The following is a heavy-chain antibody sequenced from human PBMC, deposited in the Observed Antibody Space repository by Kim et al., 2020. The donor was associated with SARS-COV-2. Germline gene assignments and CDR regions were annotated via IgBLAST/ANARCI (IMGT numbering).Heavy chain of an antibody. Sequence: ADSVKGRFTISRDNSKSTLYLQMNSLRAEDTAVYYCAKDDYVRLGYFDYWGQGTLVTVSS. D-gene: IGHD3-16*01. J-gene: IGHJ4*02. V-gene: IGHV3-23*01. CDR3: AKDDYVRLGYFDY.